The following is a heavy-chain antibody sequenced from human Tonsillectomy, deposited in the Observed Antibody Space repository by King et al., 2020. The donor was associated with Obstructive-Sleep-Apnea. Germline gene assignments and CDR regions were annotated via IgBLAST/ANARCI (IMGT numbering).Heavy chain of an antibody. D-gene: IGHD2-2*01. V-gene: IGHV3-48*04. Sequence: VQLVESGGGLVQPGGSLRLSCAASRFTFSSYSMNWVRQAPGKGLEWVSYISSSSSTIYYADSVKGRFTISRDNAKNSLYLQLNSLRAEDTAVHYCAREYCSRTSCYDGLDYWGQGTLVTVSS. CDR3: AREYCSRTSCYDGLDY. J-gene: IGHJ4*02. CDR1: RFTFSSYS. CDR2: ISSSSSTI.